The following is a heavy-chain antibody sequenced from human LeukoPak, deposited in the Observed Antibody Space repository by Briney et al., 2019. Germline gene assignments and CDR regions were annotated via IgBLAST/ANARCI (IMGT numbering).Heavy chain of an antibody. CDR3: ARGRVSSSTWYSTYYYYFYMDV. V-gene: IGHV4-59*01. CDR1: GDFITAYY. CDR2: VDHTGST. Sequence: SETLSLTCTVSGDFITAYYWTWIRQPPGKGLEWIGYVDHTGSTNFNPSLNGRVSISRDTTKSLFSLRLRSVTAADTAVYFCARGRVSSSTWYSTYYYYFYMDVWGKGTTVTVSS. D-gene: IGHD1-1*01. J-gene: IGHJ6*03.